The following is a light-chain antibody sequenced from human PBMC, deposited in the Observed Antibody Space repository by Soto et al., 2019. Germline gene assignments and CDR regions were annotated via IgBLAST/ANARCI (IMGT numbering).Light chain of an antibody. CDR1: QIIDSW. J-gene: IGKJ1*01. V-gene: IGKV1-5*03. Sequence: DVQLTQSPSTLSASVGDRVTITCLASQIIDSWLAWYQQKPGNAPKLLIYRASNLESGVPSRFSGGRSGAGFTLTISGLQPDDFATYYCQQYYGYPWTFGPGTKVEVK. CDR3: QQYYGYPWT. CDR2: RAS.